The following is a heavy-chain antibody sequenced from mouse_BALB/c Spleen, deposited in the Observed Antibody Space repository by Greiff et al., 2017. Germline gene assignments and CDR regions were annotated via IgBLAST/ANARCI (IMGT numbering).Heavy chain of an antibody. CDR2: IDPANGNT. CDR1: GLNIKDTY. D-gene: IGHD2-4*01. CDR3: ARTSDYFFDY. V-gene: IGHV14-3*02. J-gene: IGHJ2*01. Sequence: VQLQQSGAELVKPGASVKLSCTASGLNIKDTYMHWVKQRPEQGLEWIGRIDPANGNTKYDPKFQGKATITADTSSNTAYLQLSSLTSEDTAVYYCARTSDYFFDYWGQGTTLTVSS.